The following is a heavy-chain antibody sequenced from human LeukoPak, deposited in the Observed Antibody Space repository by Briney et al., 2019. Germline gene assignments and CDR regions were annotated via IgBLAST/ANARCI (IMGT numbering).Heavy chain of an antibody. V-gene: IGHV3-23*01. D-gene: IGHD6-6*01. CDR3: AKSWQYSKTWVDY. CDR2: ICGDDGSK. Sequence: GGSLRLSCAASGFTFSCCAMSWVRQAPRKGVDGVSGICGDDGSKYYADSVKGWFTISRDNSKNTLYVQMNSLRAEDTAVYYCAKSWQYSKTWVDYWGQGTLVTVSS. CDR1: GFTFSCCA. J-gene: IGHJ4*02.